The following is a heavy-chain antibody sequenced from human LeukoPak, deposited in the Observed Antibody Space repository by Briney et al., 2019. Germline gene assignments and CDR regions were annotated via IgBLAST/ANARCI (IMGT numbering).Heavy chain of an antibody. CDR3: ARQATGTKRYYYYYGMDV. CDR2: IYYSGST. V-gene: IGHV4-39*01. D-gene: IGHD1-1*01. CDR1: GGSISSSSYY. J-gene: IGHJ6*02. Sequence: SETLSLTCTVSGGSISSSSYYWGWIRQPPGKGLEWIGRIYYSGSTYYNPSLKSRVTISVDTSKNQFSLKLSSVTAADTAVYYCARQATGTKRYYYYYGMDVWGQGTTVTVSS.